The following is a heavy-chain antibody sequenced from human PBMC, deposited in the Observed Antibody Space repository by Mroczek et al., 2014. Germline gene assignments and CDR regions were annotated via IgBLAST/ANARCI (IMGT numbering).Heavy chain of an antibody. V-gene: IGHV3-30-3*01. CDR2: ISYDGSNK. D-gene: IGHD2-8*01. Sequence: VQLLESGGGVVQPGRSLRLSCAASGFTFSSYAMHWVRQAPGKGLEWVAVISYDGSNKYYADSVKGRFTISRDNSKNTLYLQMNSLRAEDTAVYYCARDYAIVPNTGLDYWGQGTLVTVSS. CDR1: GFTFSSYA. CDR3: ARDYAIVPNTGLDY. J-gene: IGHJ4*02.